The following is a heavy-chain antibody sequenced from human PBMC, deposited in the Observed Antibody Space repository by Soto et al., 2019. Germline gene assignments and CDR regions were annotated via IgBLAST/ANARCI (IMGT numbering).Heavy chain of an antibody. CDR2: ISAYNGNT. D-gene: IGHD3-22*01. CDR1: GYTFTSYG. J-gene: IGHJ3*02. V-gene: IGHV1-18*01. CDR3: ARHGGYYDRPAFDI. Sequence: AKVSCKASGYTFTSYGISWVRHAPGQGLEWMGWISAYNGNTNYAQKLQGRVTMTTDTSTSTAYMELRSLRSDDTAVYYCARHGGYYDRPAFDIWGQGTMVTVSS.